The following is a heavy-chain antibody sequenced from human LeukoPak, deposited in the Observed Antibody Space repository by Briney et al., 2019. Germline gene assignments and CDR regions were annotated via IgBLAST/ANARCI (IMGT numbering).Heavy chain of an antibody. D-gene: IGHD1-26*01. V-gene: IGHV1-69*13. CDR3: ATPRPIVGATRYYYYGMDV. CDR2: IIPIFGTA. Sequence: GASVKVSCKASGGTFSSYAISWVRQAPGQGLEWMGGIIPIFGTANYAQKFQGRVTITADESTSTAYMELSSLRSEDTAVYYCATPRPIVGATRYYYYGMDVWGQGTTVTASS. J-gene: IGHJ6*02. CDR1: GGTFSSYA.